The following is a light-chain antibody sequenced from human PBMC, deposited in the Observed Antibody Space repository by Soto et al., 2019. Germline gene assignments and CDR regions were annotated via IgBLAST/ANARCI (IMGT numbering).Light chain of an antibody. V-gene: IGKV3-20*01. J-gene: IGKJ1*01. Sequence: EIVLTQSPGTLSLSPGEGATLSCRASQSVSTNFFAWYQQKPGQAPRLLIYGASTRATGIPDRFSGSGSGTDFTLTISRLEPEDFAGYYCQQYGRTSWTFGQGTKVEIK. CDR2: GAS. CDR3: QQYGRTSWT. CDR1: QSVSTNF.